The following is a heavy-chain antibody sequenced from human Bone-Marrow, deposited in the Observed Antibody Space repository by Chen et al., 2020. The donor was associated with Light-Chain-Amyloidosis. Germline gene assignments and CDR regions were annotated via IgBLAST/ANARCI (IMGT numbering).Heavy chain of an antibody. D-gene: IGHD6-6*01. V-gene: IGHV3-30-3*01. CDR2: ISYDGSNK. CDR3: ASRDSSSSSGYYYYGMDV. J-gene: IGHJ6*02. CDR1: GFTFSSYA. Sequence: QVQLVESGGGVVQPGRSLRLSCAASGFTFSSYAMHWVRRAPGKGLEWVAVISYDGSNKYYADSVKGRFTISRDNSKNTLYLQMNSLRAEDTAVYYCASRDSSSSSGYYYYGMDVWGQGTTVTVSS.